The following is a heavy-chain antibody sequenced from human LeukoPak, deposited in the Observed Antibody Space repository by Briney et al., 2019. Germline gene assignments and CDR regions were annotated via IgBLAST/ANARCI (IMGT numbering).Heavy chain of an antibody. CDR1: GFTFSSYG. V-gene: IGHV3-23*01. Sequence: PGGSLRLSCAASGFTFSSYGMSWVRQAPGKGLEWVSAISGSGGYTYYADSVKGRFTISRDNSKNTLYLQMNSLRADDTAIYYCAKMQGYFDYWGQGTLVPVSS. CDR2: ISGSGGYT. CDR3: AKMQGYFDY. J-gene: IGHJ4*02.